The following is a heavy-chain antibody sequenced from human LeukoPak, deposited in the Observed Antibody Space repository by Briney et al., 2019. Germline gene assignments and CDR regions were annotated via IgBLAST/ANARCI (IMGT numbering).Heavy chain of an antibody. CDR1: GGSISSYY. V-gene: IGHV4-59*01. J-gene: IGHJ4*02. CDR3: AGASYDSSGVH. CDR2: IYYSGST. Sequence: SETLSLTCTVSGGSISSYYWSWIRQPPGKGLEWIGYIYYSGSTNYNPSLKSRVTITVDTSKNQFSLKLSSVTAADTAVYYCAGASYDSSGVHWGQGTLVTVSS. D-gene: IGHD3-22*01.